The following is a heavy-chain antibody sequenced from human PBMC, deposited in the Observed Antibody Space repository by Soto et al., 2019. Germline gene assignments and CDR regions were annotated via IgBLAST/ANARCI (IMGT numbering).Heavy chain of an antibody. V-gene: IGHV1-8*01. CDR1: GYTFTSYD. Sequence: ASVKVSCKASGYTFTSYDINWVRQATGQGLEWMGWMNPNSGNTGYAQKFQGRVTMTRNTSISTAYMELSSLRSEDTAVYYCARADYDFWSGYPYNWFDPWGQGTLVTVSS. CDR2: MNPNSGNT. CDR3: ARADYDFWSGYPYNWFDP. J-gene: IGHJ5*02. D-gene: IGHD3-3*01.